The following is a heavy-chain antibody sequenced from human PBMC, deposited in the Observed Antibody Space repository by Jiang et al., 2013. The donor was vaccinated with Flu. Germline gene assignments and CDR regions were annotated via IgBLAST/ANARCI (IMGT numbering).Heavy chain of an antibody. D-gene: IGHD3-3*01. CDR3: ARDPPSKYDFDNWFDP. Sequence: SGAEVKKPGASVKVSCKASGYTFTGYYMHWVRQAPGQGLEWMGWINPNSGGTNYAQKFQGRVTMTRDTSISTAYMELSRLRSDDTAVYYCARDPPSKYDFDNWFDPWGQGTLVTVSS. J-gene: IGHJ5*02. V-gene: IGHV1-2*02. CDR2: INPNSGGT. CDR1: GYTFTGYY.